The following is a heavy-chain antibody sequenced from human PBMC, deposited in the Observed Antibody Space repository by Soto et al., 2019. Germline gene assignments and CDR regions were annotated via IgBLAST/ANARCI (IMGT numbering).Heavy chain of an antibody. CDR3: ARDFDVNTALDYWYFDL. V-gene: IGHV4-4*07. J-gene: IGHJ2*01. CDR2: IYSSGRT. CDR1: GGSTSGNY. D-gene: IGHD5-18*01. Sequence: QVQLQESGPGPVKASETLSLTCTLSGGSTSGNYWSWIRQPAGKGLEWIGRIYSSGRTHNNPSLKSRVTMSVSTNHFSLKRNSVTAADTAVYYCARDFDVNTALDYWYFDLWGRGTLVTVSS.